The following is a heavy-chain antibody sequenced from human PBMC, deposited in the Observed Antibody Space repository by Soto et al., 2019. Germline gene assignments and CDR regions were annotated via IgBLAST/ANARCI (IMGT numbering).Heavy chain of an antibody. V-gene: IGHV3-11*06. CDR3: ARDLAGEVPCGMDV. D-gene: IGHD6-13*01. CDR2: ISSSSSYT. Sequence: GGSLRLSCAASGFTFSDYYMSWIRQAPGKGLEWVSYISSSSSYTNYADSVKGRFTISRGNAKNSLYLQMNSLRAEDTAVYYCARDLAGEVPCGMDVWGQGTTVTVSS. CDR1: GFTFSDYY. J-gene: IGHJ6*02.